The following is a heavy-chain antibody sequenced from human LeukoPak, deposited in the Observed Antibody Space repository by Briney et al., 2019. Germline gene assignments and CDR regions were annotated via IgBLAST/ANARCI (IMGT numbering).Heavy chain of an antibody. J-gene: IGHJ6*02. V-gene: IGHV3-7*01. Sequence: GGSLRLSCAASGFTVSDSWVSWVRQAPGKGLEWVANMNQDGSAKGYVDSVKGRFTISRDNARNSLYLQMSSLRPEDTAVSYCATYTHWVAGDVWARGPLSPSP. CDR1: GFTVSDSW. D-gene: IGHD3-16*01. CDR3: ATYTHWVAGDV. CDR2: MNQDGSAK.